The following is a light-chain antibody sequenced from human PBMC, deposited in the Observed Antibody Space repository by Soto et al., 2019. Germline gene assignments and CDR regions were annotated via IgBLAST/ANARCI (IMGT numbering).Light chain of an antibody. Sequence: EMVMTQSPATLSVYPGERATLSCRASRSVATNLAWYQQTPGQAPRLLIYGASTRATALPPRFSASGSGTEFTLTISSLQSEDSAAYYCQQHNSWPWTFGQGTKVDIK. CDR1: RSVATN. CDR2: GAS. V-gene: IGKV3-15*01. J-gene: IGKJ1*01. CDR3: QQHNSWPWT.